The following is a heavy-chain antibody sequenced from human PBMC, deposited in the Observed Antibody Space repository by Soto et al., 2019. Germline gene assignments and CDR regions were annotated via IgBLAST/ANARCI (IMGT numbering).Heavy chain of an antibody. D-gene: IGHD2-8*01. CDR3: ARSRGYCTNGVCYYFDY. Sequence: SVKVSCKASGGTFSSYTISWVRQAPGQGLEWMGRIIPILGIANYAQKFQGRVTITADKSTSTAYMELSSLRSEDTAVYYCARSRGYCTNGVCYYFDYWGQGTLVTVSS. CDR2: IIPILGIA. CDR1: GGTFSSYT. J-gene: IGHJ4*02. V-gene: IGHV1-69*02.